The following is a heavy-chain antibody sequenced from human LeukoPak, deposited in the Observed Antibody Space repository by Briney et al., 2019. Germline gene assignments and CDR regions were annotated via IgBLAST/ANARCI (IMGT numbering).Heavy chain of an antibody. Sequence: PGGSLRLSCAASGFTFSSNAMSWVRQAPGKGLEWVSSISSSSSYIYYADSVKGRFTISRDNAKNSLYLQMNSLRAEDTAVYYCASGYYYYYYMDVWGKGTTVTVSS. CDR3: ASGYYYYYYMDV. CDR2: ISSSSSYI. CDR1: GFTFSSNA. J-gene: IGHJ6*03. V-gene: IGHV3-21*01.